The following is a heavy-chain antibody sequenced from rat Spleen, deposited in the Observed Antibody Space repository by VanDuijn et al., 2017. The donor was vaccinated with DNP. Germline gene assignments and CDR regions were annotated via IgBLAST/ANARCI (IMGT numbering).Heavy chain of an antibody. V-gene: IGHV3-1*01. J-gene: IGHJ2*01. D-gene: IGHD3-1*01. Sequence: EVQLQESGPGLVKPSQSLSLTCSVTGYSITSNFRWSWIRKFPGNKMEWIGHISYSGSTSYNPSLKSRISITRDTSKNQFFLQLNSVTTEDTATYYCARSSPRGFDYWGQGVKVTVSS. CDR2: ISYSGST. CDR1: GYSITSNF. CDR3: ARSSPRGFDY.